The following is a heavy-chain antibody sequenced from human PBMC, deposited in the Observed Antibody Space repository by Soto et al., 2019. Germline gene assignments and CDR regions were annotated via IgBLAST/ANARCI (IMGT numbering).Heavy chain of an antibody. CDR1: GFDFSNTW. CDR2: INSDGSGL. V-gene: IGHV3-74*01. Sequence: PGGSLRLSCAASGFDFSNTWIHWVRQVPGKGLEWVARINSDGSGLIYADSVRGRFTISRDNAKNSLYLQMNSLRAEDTAVYYCATYCSSTSCYVYYGMDFWGQGTPVTVSS. J-gene: IGHJ6*02. CDR3: ATYCSSTSCYVYYGMDF. D-gene: IGHD2-2*01.